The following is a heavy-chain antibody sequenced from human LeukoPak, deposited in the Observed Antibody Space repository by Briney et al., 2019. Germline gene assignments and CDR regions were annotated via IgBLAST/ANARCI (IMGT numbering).Heavy chain of an antibody. CDR1: GFNFNYVW. D-gene: IGHD1-26*01. CDR3: TTERNWELLRPYGLDI. Sequence: GGSLRLSCAASGFNFNYVWMDWVRQAPGKGLEWVGRVRTKIEGETTDYAAPVKGRFTISRDDSKTTLYLHMNSLKTEDSAVYYCTTERNWELLRPYGLDIWGQGTTVTVSS. V-gene: IGHV3-15*01. CDR2: VRTKIEGETT. J-gene: IGHJ6*02.